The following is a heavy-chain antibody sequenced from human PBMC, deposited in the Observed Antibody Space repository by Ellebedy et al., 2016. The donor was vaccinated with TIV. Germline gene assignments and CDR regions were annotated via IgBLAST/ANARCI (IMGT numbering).Heavy chain of an antibody. J-gene: IGHJ4*02. D-gene: IGHD5-12*01. V-gene: IGHV3-7*01. CDR3: ASAARGSGAYESF. CDR1: GFTFSRFW. Sequence: GESLKISCAASGFTFSRFWMAWVRQAPGKGLEWVATINQGGSETYYVDSVKGRFTISRDNSKNSLYLQMNSLRADDTALYYCASAARGSGAYESFWGQGNLVTVSS. CDR2: INQGGSET.